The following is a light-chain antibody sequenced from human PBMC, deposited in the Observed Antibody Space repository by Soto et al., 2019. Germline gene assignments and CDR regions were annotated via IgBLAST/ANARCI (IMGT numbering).Light chain of an antibody. V-gene: IGLV2-8*01. Sequence: QSALTQPPSASGSPGQSVTISCTGTSSDVGGYDLVSWYQQHPGQAPKLILYEVAKRPSWVPARLSGSKSGNTASLTVSWLQADDESDYYCCSFAGNNNLFGGGTKLTVL. CDR2: EVA. J-gene: IGLJ2*01. CDR1: SSDVGGYDL. CDR3: CSFAGNNNL.